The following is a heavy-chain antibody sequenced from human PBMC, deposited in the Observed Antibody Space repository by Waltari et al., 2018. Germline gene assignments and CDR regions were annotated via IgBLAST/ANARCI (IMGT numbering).Heavy chain of an antibody. D-gene: IGHD1-1*01. CDR2: IYYSEIT. J-gene: IGHJ6*03. CDR1: GGSISSSNYF. V-gene: IGHV4-39*07. CDR3: ARSTGIPTGHYMDV. Sequence: QVQLQESGPGLVRPSETLSLNCTVSGGSISSSNYFWAWVRQPPGKGLEWIGSIYYSEITYYNPSLKSRVTISGDTSKTQFSLNLSSVTAADSAVYYCARSTGIPTGHYMDVWGKGTTVTISS.